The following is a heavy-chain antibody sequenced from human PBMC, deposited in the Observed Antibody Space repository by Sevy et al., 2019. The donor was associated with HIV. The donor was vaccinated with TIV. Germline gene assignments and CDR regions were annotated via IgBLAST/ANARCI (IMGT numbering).Heavy chain of an antibody. D-gene: IGHD3-10*01. CDR3: AREDYGSGSSGYYYYMDV. J-gene: IGHJ6*03. Sequence: ASVKVSCKASGYTFTSYGISWVRQAPGQGLEWMGWISAYNGNTNYAQKLQGRVTMTTDTSTSTAYMELRNLRSDDTAGYYCAREDYGSGSSGYYYYMDVWGKGTTVTVSS. CDR1: GYTFTSYG. CDR2: ISAYNGNT. V-gene: IGHV1-18*04.